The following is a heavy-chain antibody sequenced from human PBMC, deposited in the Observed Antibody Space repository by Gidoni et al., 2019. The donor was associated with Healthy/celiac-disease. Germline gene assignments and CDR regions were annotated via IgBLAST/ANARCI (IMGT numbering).Heavy chain of an antibody. Sequence: VQLLESGGGLVQPGGSLRLSCAASGFPSSSYTMSWVRQAPGKGMEWVSAISGSGGSTYYADSVKGRFTISRDNSKNTLYLQMNSLRAEDTAVYYCAITPYSSGWGGVDAFDIWGQGTMVTVSS. CDR1: GFPSSSYT. CDR3: AITPYSSGWGGVDAFDI. CDR2: ISGSGGST. V-gene: IGHV3-23*01. D-gene: IGHD6-19*01. J-gene: IGHJ3*02.